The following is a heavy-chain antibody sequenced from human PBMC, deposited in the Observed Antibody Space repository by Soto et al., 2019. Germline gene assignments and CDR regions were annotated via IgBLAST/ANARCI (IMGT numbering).Heavy chain of an antibody. CDR1: GYSFTSYW. D-gene: IGHD2-2*01. CDR2: IYPGDSDT. CDR3: ARAGYCSSTSCYPGWFDP. V-gene: IGHV5-51*01. J-gene: IGHJ5*02. Sequence: GESLKISCKGSGYSFTSYWIGWVRQMPGKGLEWMGIIYPGDSDTRYSPSFQGQVTISADKSISTAYLQWSSLKASDTAMYYCARAGYCSSTSCYPGWFDPWGQGTLVTVSS.